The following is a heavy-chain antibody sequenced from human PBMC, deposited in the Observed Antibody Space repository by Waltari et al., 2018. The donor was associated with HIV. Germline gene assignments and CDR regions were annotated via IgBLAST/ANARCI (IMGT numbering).Heavy chain of an antibody. CDR3: ARDHRGNKLLYGMDV. J-gene: IGHJ6*02. CDR2: IIPSFGTA. V-gene: IGHV1-69*01. Sequence: QVQLVQSGAEVKKPGYSVRVSCKGSGGKFSSYAITWVRQDPRQGLEWMGGIIPSFGTANYAERFQGRVTITADEYTSTAYMDLSSLRSEDTAVYFCARDHRGNKLLYGMDVWGQGTTVTV. CDR1: GGKFSSYA.